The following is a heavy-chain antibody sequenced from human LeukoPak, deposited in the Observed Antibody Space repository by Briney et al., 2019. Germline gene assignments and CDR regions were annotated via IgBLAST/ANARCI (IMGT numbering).Heavy chain of an antibody. CDR3: AREHVDTAMVLDY. CDR1: GFTFNAYY. V-gene: IGHV1-46*02. Sequence: ASVKVSCKASGFTFNAYYIHWVRQAPGQGLEWMGIINPSGGSTSYAQKFQGRVTMTRDMSTSTVYMELSSLRSEDTAVYYCAREHVDTAMVLDYWGQGTLVTVSS. CDR2: INPSGGST. J-gene: IGHJ4*02. D-gene: IGHD5-18*01.